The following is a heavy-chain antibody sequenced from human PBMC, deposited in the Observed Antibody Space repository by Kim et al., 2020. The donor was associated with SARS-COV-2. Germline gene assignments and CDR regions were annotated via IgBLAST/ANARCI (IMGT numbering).Heavy chain of an antibody. D-gene: IGHD5-12*01. CDR2: ISAYNGNT. CDR3: ARGDEVATSASYYYYYGMDV. CDR1: GYTFTSYG. V-gene: IGHV1-18*01. J-gene: IGHJ6*02. Sequence: ASVKVSCKASGYTFTSYGISWVRQAPGQGLEWMGWISAYNGNTNYAQKLQGRVTMTTDTSTSTAYMELRSLRSDDTAVYYCARGDEVATSASYYYYYGMDVWGQGTTVTVSS.